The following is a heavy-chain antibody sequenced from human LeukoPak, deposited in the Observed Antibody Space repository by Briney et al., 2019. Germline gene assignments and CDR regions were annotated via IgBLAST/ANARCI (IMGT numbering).Heavy chain of an antibody. CDR1: GFTFSSYA. CDR3: AKSPYDTSGYYDY. J-gene: IGHJ4*02. V-gene: IGHV3-23*01. D-gene: IGHD3-22*01. CDR2: ISGSGGST. Sequence: GESLRLSCAASGFTFSSYAMSWVRQAPGKGLEWVSAISGSGGSTYYADSVKGRFTISRDNSKNTLYLQMNSLRAEDTAVYFCAKSPYDTSGYYDYWGQGTLVTVSS.